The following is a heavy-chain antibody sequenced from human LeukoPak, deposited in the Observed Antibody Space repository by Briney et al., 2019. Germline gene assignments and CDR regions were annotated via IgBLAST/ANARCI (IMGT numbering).Heavy chain of an antibody. CDR1: GFTFRNYG. D-gene: IGHD6-13*01. J-gene: IGHJ4*02. V-gene: IGHV3-30*18. Sequence: GGSLRLSCAASGFTFRNYGMHCLRQAPGKGLEWVAVISDDGSNKNYADSVKGRFTISRDNSKNTLYLQMNSLRVGDTAVYYCAKSFGYSRSWFDNWGQGTLVTVSS. CDR3: AKSFGYSRSWFDN. CDR2: ISDDGSNK.